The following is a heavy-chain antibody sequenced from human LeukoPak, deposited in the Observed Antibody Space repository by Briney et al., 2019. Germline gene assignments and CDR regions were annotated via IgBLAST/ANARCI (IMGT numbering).Heavy chain of an antibody. D-gene: IGHD3-22*01. CDR3: AKQYYYDSSGYPNYFDY. Sequence: GGSLRLSCAASGFTFSSYGMHWVRQAPGKGLEWVAVISYDGSNKYYADSVKGRFTISRDNSKNTLYLQMNSLRAEDTAVYYCAKQYYYDSSGYPNYFDYWGQGTLVTVSS. CDR2: ISYDGSNK. CDR1: GFTFSSYG. V-gene: IGHV3-30*18. J-gene: IGHJ4*02.